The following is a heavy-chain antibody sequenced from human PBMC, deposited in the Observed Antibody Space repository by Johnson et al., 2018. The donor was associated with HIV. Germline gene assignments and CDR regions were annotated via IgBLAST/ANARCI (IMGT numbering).Heavy chain of an antibody. CDR1: GFTFDDYT. CDR3: AKGLVPAAVSRRTGAPDAFDI. J-gene: IGHJ3*02. Sequence: VQLVEFGGVVVQPGGSLRLSCAASGFTFDDYTMHWVRQAPGKGLEWVSLISWDGGSTYYADSVKGRFTISRDNSKNSLYLQMNSLRTEDTALYYCAKGLVPAAVSRRTGAPDAFDIWGQGTMATVSS. V-gene: IGHV3-43*01. D-gene: IGHD2-2*01. CDR2: ISWDGGST.